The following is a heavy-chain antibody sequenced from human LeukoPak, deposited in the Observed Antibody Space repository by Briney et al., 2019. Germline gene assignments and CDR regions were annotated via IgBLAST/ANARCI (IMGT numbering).Heavy chain of an antibody. V-gene: IGHV3-74*01. CDR3: ARLDTAMVTYPFDI. J-gene: IGHJ3*02. D-gene: IGHD5-18*01. CDR1: GFTFSGYW. CDR2: INSDGSST. Sequence: GGSLRLSCAASGFTFSGYWMNWVRQAPGKGLVWVSRINSDGSSTNYADSVKGRFTISRDNAKNTLYLQMNSLRAEDTAVYYCARLDTAMVTYPFDIWGQGTMVTVSS.